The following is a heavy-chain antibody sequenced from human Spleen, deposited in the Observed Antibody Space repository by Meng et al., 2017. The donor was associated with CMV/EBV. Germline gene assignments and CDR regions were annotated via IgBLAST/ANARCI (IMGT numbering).Heavy chain of an antibody. CDR3: AKDSALGGWFDP. CDR1: GFSFSNYA. D-gene: IGHD3-16*01. CDR2: ITGSGGST. Sequence: GESLKISCAASGFSFSNYAMSWVRQAPGKGLKWVSTITGSGGSTSYADSVEGRFTISRDNSEKMVHLQMNSLRAEDTAVYYCAKDSALGGWFDPWGQGTLVTVSS. V-gene: IGHV3-23*01. J-gene: IGHJ5*02.